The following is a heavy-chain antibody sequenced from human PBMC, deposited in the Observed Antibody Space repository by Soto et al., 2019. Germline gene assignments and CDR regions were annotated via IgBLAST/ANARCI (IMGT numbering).Heavy chain of an antibody. V-gene: IGHV3-30*18. CDR2: ISDDGSYK. CDR1: GIAFRNYG. J-gene: IGHJ6*02. Sequence: QVQLVESGGGVVQPGRSLRLSCAASGIAFRNYGMHWVRQAPGRGLEWVAVISDDGSYKNTADSVKGRFTISRDNSKNTLYLQMNSVRAADTGLYYCAKDLGQVRRCFVDVTDVWGQGTTVTVSS. D-gene: IGHD3-9*01. CDR3: AKDLGQVRRCFVDVTDV.